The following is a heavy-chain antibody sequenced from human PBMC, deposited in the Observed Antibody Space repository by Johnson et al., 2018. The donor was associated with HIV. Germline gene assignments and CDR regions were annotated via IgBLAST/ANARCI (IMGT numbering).Heavy chain of an antibody. V-gene: IGHV3-30*03. CDR1: GIIFSHYG. J-gene: IGHJ3*02. CDR2: ISYDGIKT. Sequence: QVQLVESGGGVVQPGRSLRLSCAVSGIIFSHYGMHWVRQAPGKGLEWVALISYDGIKTYYVDSVKARFTISRDNSKNTLYLQMSSLRAEDTAVYYCATSGSHFAFDIWGQGTMVTVSS. D-gene: IGHD1-26*01. CDR3: ATSGSHFAFDI.